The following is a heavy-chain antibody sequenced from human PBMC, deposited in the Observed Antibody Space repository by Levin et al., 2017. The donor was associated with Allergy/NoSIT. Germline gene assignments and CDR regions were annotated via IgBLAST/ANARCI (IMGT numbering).Heavy chain of an antibody. CDR2: INHSGST. CDR1: GGSFSGYY. D-gene: IGHD2-15*01. CDR3: AGGGIVVVVAATAGTYYYYGMDG. V-gene: IGHV4-34*01. J-gene: IGHJ6*02. Sequence: SETLSLTCAVYGGSFSGYYWSWIRQPPGKGLEWIGEINHSGSTNYNPSLKSRVTISVDTSKNQFSLKLSSVTAADTAVYYCAGGGIVVVVAATAGTYYYYGMDGWGQGTTVTVSS.